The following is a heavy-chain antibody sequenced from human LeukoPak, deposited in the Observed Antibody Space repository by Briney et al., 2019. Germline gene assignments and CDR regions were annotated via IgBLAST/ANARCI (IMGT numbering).Heavy chain of an antibody. J-gene: IGHJ5*02. V-gene: IGHV4-34*01. D-gene: IGHD3/OR15-3a*01. CDR3: ARQLDGWFDP. CDR1: GGSFSGYY. Sequence: SETLSLTCAVYGGSFSGYYWSWIRQPPGKGLEWIGEINHSGCTNYNPSLKSRVTISVDTSKNQFSLKLSSVTAADTAVYYCARQLDGWFDPWGQGTLVTVSS. CDR2: INHSGCT.